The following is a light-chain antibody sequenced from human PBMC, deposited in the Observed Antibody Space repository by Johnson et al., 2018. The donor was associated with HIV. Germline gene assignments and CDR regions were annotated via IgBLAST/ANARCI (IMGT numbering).Light chain of an antibody. J-gene: IGLJ1*01. Sequence: QSVLTQPPSVSAAPGQRVTISCSGSSSNIGNFYVSWYQQLPETAPKLLIYKTNDRPSGIPDRFSGSKSGTSATLDITGLQTGDEADYYCGTWGSSLNTEVIGTGTKVTAL. CDR3: GTWGSSLNTEV. CDR2: KTN. CDR1: SSNIGNFY. V-gene: IGLV1-51*02.